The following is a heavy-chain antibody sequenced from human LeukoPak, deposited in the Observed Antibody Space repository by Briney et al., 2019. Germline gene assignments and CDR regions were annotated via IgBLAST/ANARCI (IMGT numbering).Heavy chain of an antibody. CDR3: ARDSRRDGYNIFDY. J-gene: IGHJ4*02. CDR2: INPNSGGT. V-gene: IGHV1-2*02. D-gene: IGHD5-24*01. Sequence: ASVKVSCKASGGTFSSYAISWVRQAPGQGLEWMGWINPNSGGTNYAQKFQGRVAMTRDTSISTAYMELSSLGSDDTAVYYCARDSRRDGYNIFDYWGQGTLVTVSS. CDR1: GGTFSSYA.